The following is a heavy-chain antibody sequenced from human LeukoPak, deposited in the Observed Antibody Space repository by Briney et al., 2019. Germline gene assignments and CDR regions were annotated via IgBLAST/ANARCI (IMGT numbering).Heavy chain of an antibody. D-gene: IGHD3-9*01. CDR2: INWNGGST. Sequence: GGSLRLSCAASGFTFDDYGMSWVRQAPGKGLEWVSGINWNGGSTGYADSVKGRFTISRDNAKNSLYLQMNSLRAEDTAIYYCAKVGGYFDSYNAFDIWGQGTMVTVSS. V-gene: IGHV3-20*04. CDR3: AKVGGYFDSYNAFDI. CDR1: GFTFDDYG. J-gene: IGHJ3*02.